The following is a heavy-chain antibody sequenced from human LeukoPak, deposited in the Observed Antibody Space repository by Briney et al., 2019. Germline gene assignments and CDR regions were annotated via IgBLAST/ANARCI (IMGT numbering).Heavy chain of an antibody. Sequence: SETLSLTCTVSVGSISTSSYYWGWIRQPPGKGREWIGSIYSTGSTYYNPSLTSRVTVSVDTSKNQSSLKLSSVTAADTAMYYCASRTRFGELRFDYWGQGTLVTVSS. D-gene: IGHD3-10*01. J-gene: IGHJ4*02. CDR2: IYSTGST. CDR1: VGSISTSSYY. V-gene: IGHV4-39*01. CDR3: ASRTRFGELRFDY.